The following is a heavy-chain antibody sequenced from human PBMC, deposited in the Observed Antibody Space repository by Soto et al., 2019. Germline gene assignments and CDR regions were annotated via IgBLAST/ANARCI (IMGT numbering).Heavy chain of an antibody. CDR2: ISYDGSNK. CDR1: GFTFSSYG. D-gene: IGHD5-12*01. J-gene: IGHJ6*02. CDR3: AKMMGGYDTTHYGMDV. Sequence: QVQLVESGGGVVQPGRSLRLSCAASGFTFSSYGMHWVRQAPGKGLEWVAVISYDGSNKYYADSVKGRFTISRDNSKNKLYLQMHSLKAEDTAVYYCAKMMGGYDTTHYGMDVWGQGTTVTVSS. V-gene: IGHV3-30*18.